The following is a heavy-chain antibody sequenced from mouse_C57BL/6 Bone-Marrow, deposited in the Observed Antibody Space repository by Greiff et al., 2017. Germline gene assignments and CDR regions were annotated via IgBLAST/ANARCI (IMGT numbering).Heavy chain of an antibody. CDR2: IDPENGAT. J-gene: IGHJ1*03. CDR3: TDPIYDDYYFDV. V-gene: IGHV14-4*01. Sequence: VQLQQSGAELVRPGASVKLSCTASGFNIKDDYMHWVKQRPEQGLEWIGWIDPENGATEYASKFQGKATITADTSSNTAYRQLSSLTSEDTAVYYCTDPIYDDYYFDVWGKGTTVTVSS. D-gene: IGHD2-3*01. CDR1: GFNIKDDY.